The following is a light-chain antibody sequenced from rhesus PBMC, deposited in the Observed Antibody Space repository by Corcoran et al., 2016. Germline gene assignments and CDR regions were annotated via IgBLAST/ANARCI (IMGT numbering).Light chain of an antibody. V-gene: IGKV1S9*01. CDR3: QQGYSYPPT. Sequence: DIQMTQSPSSLSASVGDRVTITCQAIQSLSNYLNWYPQKPGKIPKLLIYQASSLQSGIPSRFNGSGSGTDFTLTISSLQPEDFATYYCQQGYSYPPTFGGGTKVELK. CDR1: QSLSNY. CDR2: QAS. J-gene: IGKJ4*01.